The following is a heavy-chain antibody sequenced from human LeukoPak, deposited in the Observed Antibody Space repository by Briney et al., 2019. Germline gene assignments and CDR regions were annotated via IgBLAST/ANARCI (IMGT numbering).Heavy chain of an antibody. V-gene: IGHV1-18*01. CDR1: GYSFTNSG. Sequence: ASVKVSCKTSGYSFTNSGASWARQAPGQGLEWMGWISAYNGNAKYAQKVQDRVTLTTDTSTSTAYMELGSLRSDDTAVYYCARDRDHRALAGSFDPWGQGTLVTVSS. D-gene: IGHD6-19*01. CDR3: ARDRDHRALAGSFDP. J-gene: IGHJ5*02. CDR2: ISAYNGNA.